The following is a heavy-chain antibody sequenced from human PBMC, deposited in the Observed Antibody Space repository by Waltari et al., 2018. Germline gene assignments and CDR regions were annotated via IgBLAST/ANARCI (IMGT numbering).Heavy chain of an antibody. CDR2: IKQNGRGK. CDR3: ARRRGGGYWYFDL. J-gene: IGHJ2*01. V-gene: IGHV3-7*01. Sequence: EVQLVESGGGLVQPGGSLRLSCVGSGFTFGTYWMSGVRHSPGKGRGWVANIKQNGRGKSYVDSVKGRFSISRDDAQNSLYLQLNSLRAEDTAVYYCARRRGGGYWYFDLWGRGTLVTVSS. D-gene: IGHD2-15*01. CDR1: GFTFGTYW.